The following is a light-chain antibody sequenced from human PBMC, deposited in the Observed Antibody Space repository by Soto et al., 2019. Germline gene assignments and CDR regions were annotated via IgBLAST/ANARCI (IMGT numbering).Light chain of an antibody. V-gene: IGKV3-15*01. Sequence: EMVMTQSPATLSVSPGERATXXXXASQSVSSNLAWYRQKPGQAPRLLIYGASTRATGIPARFSGSGSGTDFTLTISSLDPEDFAVYYCQQRNNWPWTFGQGTKVDIK. CDR3: QQRNNWPWT. J-gene: IGKJ1*01. CDR1: QSVSSN. CDR2: GAS.